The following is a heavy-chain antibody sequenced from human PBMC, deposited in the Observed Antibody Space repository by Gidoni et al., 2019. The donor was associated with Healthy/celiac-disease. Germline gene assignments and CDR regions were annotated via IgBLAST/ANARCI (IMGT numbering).Heavy chain of an antibody. J-gene: IGHJ5*02. Sequence: SSSYYWGWIRQPPGKGLEWSGRIYYSGSTYYNPSLKSRVPISVYTSKNQFSLKLRSVTAADTAGDYCARVGVGPGPASWFDTGGQGTLVTGSS. CDR1: SSSYY. D-gene: IGHD2-2*01. V-gene: IGHV4-39*07. CDR3: ARVGVGPGPASWFDT. CDR2: IYYSGST.